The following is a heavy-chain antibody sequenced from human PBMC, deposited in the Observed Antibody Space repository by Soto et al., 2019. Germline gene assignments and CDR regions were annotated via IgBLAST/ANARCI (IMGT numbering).Heavy chain of an antibody. J-gene: IGHJ4*02. V-gene: IGHV1-69*06. Sequence: ASVKVSCKASGGTFDSYAISWVRQAPGQGLEWMGGVIPMFLKSNYAQKFQGRVTITADKSTNTVYMEMNSLKSEDTAVYYCVRGGGEMANPPLYLYWGQGTQVTVSS. CDR2: VIPMFLKS. CDR1: GGTFDSYA. D-gene: IGHD3-16*01. CDR3: VRGGGEMANPPLYLY.